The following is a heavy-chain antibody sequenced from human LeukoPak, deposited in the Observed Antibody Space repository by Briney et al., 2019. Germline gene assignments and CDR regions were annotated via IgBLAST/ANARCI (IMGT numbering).Heavy chain of an antibody. CDR2: ISHDGSNT. J-gene: IGHJ4*02. CDR3: ARYLTGTGDY. V-gene: IGHV3-30-3*01. CDR1: GFTFSTYF. D-gene: IGHD2-8*02. Sequence: GGSLRLSCAASGFTFSTYFMHWVRQAPGKGLEWVAVISHDGSNTYYADSVKGRFTISRDNSKNTLYLQMNSLRGEDTAVYYCARYLTGTGDYWGQGTLVTVSS.